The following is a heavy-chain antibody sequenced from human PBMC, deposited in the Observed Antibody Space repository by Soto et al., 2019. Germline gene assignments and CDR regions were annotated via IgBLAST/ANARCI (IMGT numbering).Heavy chain of an antibody. CDR1: GFTFSSYA. Sequence: EVQLLESGGGLVQPGESLRLSCAASGFTFSSYAMSWVRQAPGKGLEWASVISGSDDSKYYADSVKGRFTISRDNSKITLYLQMNSLRAEDTAVYYCAKRSSSSTFDYWCQGTLVTVSS. CDR2: ISGSDDSK. D-gene: IGHD6-6*01. V-gene: IGHV3-23*01. J-gene: IGHJ4*02. CDR3: AKRSSSSTFDY.